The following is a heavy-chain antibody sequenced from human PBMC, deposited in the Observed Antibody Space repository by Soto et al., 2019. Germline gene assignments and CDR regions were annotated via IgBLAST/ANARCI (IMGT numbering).Heavy chain of an antibody. Sequence: ASVKVSCKASGYTFTSYGISWVRQAPGQGLEWMGWISAYNGNTNYAQKLQGRVTMTTDTSTSTAYVELRSLRSDDTAVYYCARGGQRITMIVVVIGAFDIWGQGTMVTVSS. V-gene: IGHV1-18*04. CDR3: ARGGQRITMIVVVIGAFDI. D-gene: IGHD3-22*01. J-gene: IGHJ3*02. CDR2: ISAYNGNT. CDR1: GYTFTSYG.